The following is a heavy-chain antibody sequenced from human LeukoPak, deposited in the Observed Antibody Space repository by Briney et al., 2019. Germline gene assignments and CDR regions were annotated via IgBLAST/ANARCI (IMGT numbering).Heavy chain of an antibody. Sequence: ASVKVSCKTSGYPFTSFDIHWVRQAAGHGLEWMSWMTPNSEKRGYAQKFQGRVTMTADTSIDTAYMELSSLTFDDTAIYYCARGRGWGILDSWGQGNLVTVSS. CDR2: MTPNSEKR. D-gene: IGHD6-19*01. CDR1: GYPFTSFD. V-gene: IGHV1-8*01. CDR3: ARGRGWGILDS. J-gene: IGHJ4*02.